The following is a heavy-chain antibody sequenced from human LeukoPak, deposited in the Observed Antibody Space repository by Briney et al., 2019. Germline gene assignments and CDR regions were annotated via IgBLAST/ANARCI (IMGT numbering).Heavy chain of an antibody. D-gene: IGHD3-10*01. J-gene: IGHJ4*02. CDR1: GGSISSGSYY. V-gene: IGHV4-61*02. CDR3: ARHALGVPFDY. Sequence: SQTLSLTCTVSGGSISSGSYYWSWIRQPAGKGLEWIGRIYTSGSTNYNPSLKSRVTISVDTSKNQFSLKLSSVTAADTAVYYCARHALGVPFDYWGQGTLVTVSS. CDR2: IYTSGST.